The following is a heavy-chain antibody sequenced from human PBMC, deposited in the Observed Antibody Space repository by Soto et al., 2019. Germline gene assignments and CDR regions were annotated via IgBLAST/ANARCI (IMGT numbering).Heavy chain of an antibody. D-gene: IGHD3-3*01. CDR1: GFSLTTSGVG. CDR2: IYWDDDK. Sequence: ITLNESGPTVVRPTETLTLTCRFSGFSLTTSGVGVGWIRQSPGKAPEWLALIYWDDDKRYSASLKSRLTITKGTSKNQVVLTVSDLDPTDTATYYCAHRVLRTVFGLVTTTAIYFDFWGQGTPVAISS. CDR3: AHRVLRTVFGLVTTTAIYFDF. V-gene: IGHV2-5*02. J-gene: IGHJ4*02.